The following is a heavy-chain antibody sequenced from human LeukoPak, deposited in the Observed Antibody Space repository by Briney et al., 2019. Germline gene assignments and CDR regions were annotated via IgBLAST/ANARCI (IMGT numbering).Heavy chain of an antibody. Sequence: PGGSLRLSCAVYGGSFSGYYWSWIRQPPGKGLEWIGEINHSGSTNYNPSLKSRVTISVDTSKNQFSLKLSSVTAAGTAVYYCARGDGIDNWFDPWGQGTLVTVSS. CDR2: INHSGST. J-gene: IGHJ5*02. CDR1: GGSFSGYY. D-gene: IGHD1-1*01. V-gene: IGHV4-34*01. CDR3: ARGDGIDNWFDP.